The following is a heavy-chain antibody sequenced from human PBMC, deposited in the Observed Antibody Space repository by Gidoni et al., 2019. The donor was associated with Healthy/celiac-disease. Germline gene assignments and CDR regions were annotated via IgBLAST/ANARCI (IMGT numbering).Heavy chain of an antibody. J-gene: IGHJ4*02. CDR3: ARDPINPLDGGEAGRTEGELLDY. CDR2: INSDGSST. CDR1: GFTFSSYW. Sequence: EVQLVESGGGLVQPGGSLRLSCAASGFTFSSYWMHWVRQAPGKGLVWVSRINSDGSSTSYADSVKGRFTISRDNAKNTLYLQMNSLRAEDTAVYYCARDPINPLDGGEAGRTEGELLDYWGQGTLVTVSS. V-gene: IGHV3-74*01. D-gene: IGHD1-26*01.